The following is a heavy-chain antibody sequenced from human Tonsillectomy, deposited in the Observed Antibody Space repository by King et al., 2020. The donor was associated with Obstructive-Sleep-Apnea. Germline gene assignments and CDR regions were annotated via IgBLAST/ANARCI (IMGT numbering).Heavy chain of an antibody. CDR1: GFTFSDYD. V-gene: IGHV3-11*01. CDR3: AREGTGMVSYYYYYYGMDV. CDR2: ISISGVII. D-gene: IGHD5-18*01. J-gene: IGHJ6*02. Sequence: VQLVESGGGLVKPGGSLRLSCAASGFTFSDYDMSWIRQAPGKGLEGCSYISISGVIIYYADFVNGRFIISRDNAKNSLYLQMNSLRAEDTAVYYCAREGTGMVSYYYYYYGMDVWGQGTTVTVSS.